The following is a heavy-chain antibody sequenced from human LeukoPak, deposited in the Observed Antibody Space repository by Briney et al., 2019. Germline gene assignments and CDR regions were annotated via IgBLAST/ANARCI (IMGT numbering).Heavy chain of an antibody. V-gene: IGHV3-30-3*01. CDR2: ISYDGSNK. D-gene: IGHD5-24*01. J-gene: IGHJ4*02. CDR3: ARSGGDGYNSLDY. CDR1: GFTFSSHA. Sequence: GGSLRLSCAASGFTFSSHAMHWVRQAPGKGLEWVAVISYDGSNKYYADSVKGRFTISRDNSKNTLYLQMNSLRAEDTAVYYCARSGGDGYNSLDYWGQGTLVTVSS.